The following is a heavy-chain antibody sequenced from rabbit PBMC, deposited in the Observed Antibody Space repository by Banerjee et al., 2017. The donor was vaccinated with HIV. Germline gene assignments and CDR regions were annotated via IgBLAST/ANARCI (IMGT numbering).Heavy chain of an antibody. CDR3: LREVGGYAGYGYLNL. J-gene: IGHJ4*01. D-gene: IGHD7-1*01. CDR2: IYTGSSGST. CDR1: GFSFSSAY. Sequence: QSLEESGGDLVKPGASLTLTCTASGFSFSSAYMCWVRQAPGKGLEWIACIYTGSSGSTYYASWAKGRFTISKTSSTTVTLQMTSLTAADTATYFCLREVGGYAGYGYLNLWGPGTLVTVS. V-gene: IGHV1S40*01.